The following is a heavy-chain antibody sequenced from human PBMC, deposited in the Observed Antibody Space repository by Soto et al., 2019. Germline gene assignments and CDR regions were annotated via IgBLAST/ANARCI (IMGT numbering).Heavy chain of an antibody. CDR1: GFTFSSYG. J-gene: IGHJ4*02. V-gene: IGHV3-33*06. CDR3: AKSTGGPDEYYFDY. Sequence: GGSLRLSCAASGFTFSSYGMHWVRQAPGKGLEWVAVIWYDGSNKYYADSVKGRFTISRDNSKNTLYLQMNSLRAEDTAVYYCAKSTGGPDEYYFDYWGQGTLVTVSS. CDR2: IWYDGSNK. D-gene: IGHD2-2*01.